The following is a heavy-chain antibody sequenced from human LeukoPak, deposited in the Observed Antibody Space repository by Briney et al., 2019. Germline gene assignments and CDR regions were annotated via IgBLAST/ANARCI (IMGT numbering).Heavy chain of an antibody. CDR2: IYHSGNT. J-gene: IGHJ4*02. CDR3: AREGRSGSYPFDY. V-gene: IGHV4-38-2*02. Sequence: SETLSLTCAVSGYSISSGYHWGWIRQSPGKGLEWIGSIYHSGNTNYNPSLKSRVTISVDTSKNQFSLKLSSVTAADTAVYYCAREGRSGSYPFDYWGQGTLVTVSS. D-gene: IGHD1-26*01. CDR1: GYSISSGYH.